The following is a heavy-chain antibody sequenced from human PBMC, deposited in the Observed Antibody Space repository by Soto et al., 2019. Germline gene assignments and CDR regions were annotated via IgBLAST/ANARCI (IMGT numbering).Heavy chain of an antibody. D-gene: IGHD6-19*01. CDR3: ATPTLAVANYKYYYYYYGMDV. CDR2: INHSGST. V-gene: IGHV4-34*01. Sequence: PSETLSLTCAVYGGSFSGYYWSWIRQPPGKGLEWIGEINHSGSTNYNPSLKSRVTISVDTSKNQFSLKLSSVTAADTAVYYCATPTLAVANYKYYYYYYGMDVWGQGTTVTVSS. CDR1: GGSFSGYY. J-gene: IGHJ6*02.